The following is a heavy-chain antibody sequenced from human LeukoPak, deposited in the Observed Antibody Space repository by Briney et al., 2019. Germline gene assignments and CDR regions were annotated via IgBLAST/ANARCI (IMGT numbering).Heavy chain of an antibody. CDR1: GFTFTYAW. V-gene: IGHV3-15*01. CDR3: ARDRFHSSGWYWYFDY. J-gene: IGHJ4*02. D-gene: IGHD6-19*01. Sequence: GGSLRLSCAASGFTFTYAWMSWVRQSPGKGLEWVGRIKSKTDGGTTDYPAPVKGRFTISRDDSKKTLYLQMNSLRAEDTAVYYCARDRFHSSGWYWYFDYCGQGTLVTVSS. CDR2: IKSKTDGGTT.